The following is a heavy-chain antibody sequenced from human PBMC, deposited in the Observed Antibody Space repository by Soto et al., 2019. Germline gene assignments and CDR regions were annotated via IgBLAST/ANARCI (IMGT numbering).Heavy chain of an antibody. D-gene: IGHD2-2*01. V-gene: IGHV3-49*03. CDR3: TKYTYTSTYAYYGMDV. CDR2: IRSKAYGATT. CDR1: GFTFGDYA. J-gene: IGHJ6*02. Sequence: GGSLRLSCTTSGFTFGDYAMSWSRQAPGKGLEWVGVIRSKAYGATTDYAASVKGRFTISRDDSKSIAYLQMNSLKSEDTGVYYCTKYTYTSTYAYYGMDVWGHGTTVTVSS.